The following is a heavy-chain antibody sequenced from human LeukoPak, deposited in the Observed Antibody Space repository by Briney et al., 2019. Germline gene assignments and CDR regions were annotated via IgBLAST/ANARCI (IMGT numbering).Heavy chain of an antibody. Sequence: GGSLRLSCAASGFIFSSYAMNWVRQAPGKGLEWVALISYDGSNKYYVDSAKGRFTISRDNSQNTLYLQMDSLRAEDTAVYYCATHYYDSSGYYSPDSWGQGTLVTVSS. CDR1: GFIFSSYA. CDR3: ATHYYDSSGYYSPDS. J-gene: IGHJ4*02. CDR2: ISYDGSNK. V-gene: IGHV3-30*04. D-gene: IGHD3-22*01.